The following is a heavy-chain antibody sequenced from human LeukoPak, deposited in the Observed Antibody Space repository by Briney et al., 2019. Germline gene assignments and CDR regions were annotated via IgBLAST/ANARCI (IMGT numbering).Heavy chain of an antibody. J-gene: IGHJ4*02. Sequence: GGSLRLSCAASGFTFSSYSMNWVRQAPGKGLEWVSYISSSSSIIYYADSVKGRFTISRDNAKNSLYLQMNSLRAEDTAVYYCARDDIAAAGTVDYWGQGTLVTVSS. CDR3: ARDDIAAAGTVDY. D-gene: IGHD6-13*01. CDR1: GFTFSSYS. CDR2: ISSSSSII. V-gene: IGHV3-48*01.